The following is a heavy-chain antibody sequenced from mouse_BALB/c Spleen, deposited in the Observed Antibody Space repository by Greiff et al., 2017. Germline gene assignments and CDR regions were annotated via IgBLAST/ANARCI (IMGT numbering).Heavy chain of an antibody. CDR2: IDPSDSET. D-gene: IGHD2-14*01. Sequence: VQLQQPGAELVKPGAPVKLSCKASGYTFTSYWMNWVKQRPGRGLEWIGRIDPSDSETHYNQKFKDKATLTVDKSSSTAYIQLSSLTSEDSAVYYCARGSYYRYVDFDYWGQGTTLTVSS. J-gene: IGHJ2*01. CDR3: ARGSYYRYVDFDY. CDR1: GYTFTSYW. V-gene: IGHV1-69*02.